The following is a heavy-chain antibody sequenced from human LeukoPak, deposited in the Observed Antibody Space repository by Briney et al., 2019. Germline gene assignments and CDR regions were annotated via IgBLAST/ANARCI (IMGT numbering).Heavy chain of an antibody. V-gene: IGHV4-34*01. D-gene: IGHD3-10*01. Sequence: SETLSLTCAVYGGSFSGYYWSWIRQPPGKGLEWIGEINHSGSTNYNPSLKSRVTISVDTSKNQFSLKLSSVTAADTAVYYCARHTRNYYGSGSYYIYYMDVWGKGTTVTISS. CDR1: GGSFSGYY. CDR3: ARHTRNYYGSGSYYIYYMDV. J-gene: IGHJ6*03. CDR2: INHSGST.